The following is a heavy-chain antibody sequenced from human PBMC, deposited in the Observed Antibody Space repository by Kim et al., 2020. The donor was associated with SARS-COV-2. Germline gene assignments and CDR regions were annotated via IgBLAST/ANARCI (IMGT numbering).Heavy chain of an antibody. D-gene: IGHD1-26*01. J-gene: IGHJ4*02. V-gene: IGHV1-18*01. CDR1: GYTFTSYG. Sequence: ASVKVSCKASGYTFTSYGISWVRQAPGQGLEWMGWISAYNGNTNYAQKLQGRVTMTTDTSTSTAYMELRSLRSDDTAVYYCARDLVGGGYLSDTGGYWGQGTLVTVSS. CDR3: ARDLVGGGYLSDTGGY. CDR2: ISAYNGNT.